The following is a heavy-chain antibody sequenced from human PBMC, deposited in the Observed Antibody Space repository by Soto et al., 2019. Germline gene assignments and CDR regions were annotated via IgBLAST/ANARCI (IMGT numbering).Heavy chain of an antibody. D-gene: IGHD2-15*01. Sequence: QVQLQESGPGLVKPSQTLSLTCTVSGGSISSGGYYWSWIRQHPGKGLEWIGYIYYSGSTYYNPSLKSRVTISVDTSKNQFSLKLSSVTAADTAVYYCASSGYCSGGSCEPYYFDYWGQGTLVTVSS. CDR3: ASSGYCSGGSCEPYYFDY. CDR1: GGSISSGGYY. V-gene: IGHV4-31*03. J-gene: IGHJ4*02. CDR2: IYYSGST.